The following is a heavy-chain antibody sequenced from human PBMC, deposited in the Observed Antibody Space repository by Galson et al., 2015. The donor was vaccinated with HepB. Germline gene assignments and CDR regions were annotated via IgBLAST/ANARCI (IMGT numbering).Heavy chain of an antibody. CDR2: IGGSGGST. V-gene: IGHV3-23*01. D-gene: IGHD3-22*01. J-gene: IGHJ1*01. CDR3: AKDTTMIVVVMGYFQH. Sequence: SLRLSCAASGFTFSSYAMSWVRQAPGKGLEWVSAIGGSGGSTYYADSVKGRFTISRDNSKNTLYLQMNSLRAEDTAVYYCAKDTTMIVVVMGYFQHWGQGTLVTVSS. CDR1: GFTFSSYA.